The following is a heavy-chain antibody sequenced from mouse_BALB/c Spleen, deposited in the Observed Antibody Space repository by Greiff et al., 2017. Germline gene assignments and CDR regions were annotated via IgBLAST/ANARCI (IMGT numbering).Heavy chain of an antibody. D-gene: IGHD2-1*01. CDR3: ARDIYYAHDY. Sequence: EVKLMESGPGLVKPSQSLSLTCSVTGYSITSGYYWNWIRQFPGNKLEWMGYISYDGSNNYNPSLKNRISITRDTSKNQFFLKLNSVTTEDTATYYCARDIYYAHDYWGQGTTLTVAS. V-gene: IGHV3-6*02. CDR1: GYSITSGYY. CDR2: ISYDGSN. J-gene: IGHJ2*01.